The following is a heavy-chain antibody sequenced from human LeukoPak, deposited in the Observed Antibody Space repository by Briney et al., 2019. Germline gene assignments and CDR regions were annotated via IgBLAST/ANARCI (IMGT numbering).Heavy chain of an antibody. J-gene: IGHJ4*02. CDR2: ISTSSSTI. CDR1: GFTFSTYT. D-gene: IGHD2/OR15-2a*01. Sequence: PGGSLRLSCAASGFTFSTYTMNWVRQAPGKGLEWISYISTSSSTIYYADSVKGRFTISRDNANNSLFLQMNSLRAEDTAVYYCARGQFLIDYWGQGTLVTVSS. V-gene: IGHV3-48*01. CDR3: ARGQFLIDY.